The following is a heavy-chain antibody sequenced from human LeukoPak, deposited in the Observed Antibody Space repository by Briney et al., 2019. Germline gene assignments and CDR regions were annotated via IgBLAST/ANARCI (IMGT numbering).Heavy chain of an antibody. J-gene: IGHJ3*02. CDR1: GYTFTSYD. CDR2: MNPNSGNT. CDR3: ARYYYYDSSGLDAFDI. Sequence: GASVKVSCKASGYTFTSYDINWVRQATGQGLEWMGWMNPNSGNTGYAQKFQGRVTMTRNTSISTAYMELSSLRSEDTAVYYCARYYYYDSSGLDAFDIWGQGTMVTVSS. V-gene: IGHV1-8*01. D-gene: IGHD3-22*01.